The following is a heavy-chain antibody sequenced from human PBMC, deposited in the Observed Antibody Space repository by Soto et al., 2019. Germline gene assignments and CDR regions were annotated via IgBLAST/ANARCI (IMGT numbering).Heavy chain of an antibody. Sequence: ASVKVSCKASGYTFTSYGISWVRQAPGQGLEWMGWISAYNGNTNYAQKLQGRVTMTTDTSTSTAYMELRSLRSDDTAVYYCARDLSYGDYGEDFDYWGQGTLVTVSS. J-gene: IGHJ4*02. CDR1: GYTFTSYG. CDR3: ARDLSYGDYGEDFDY. CDR2: ISAYNGNT. D-gene: IGHD4-17*01. V-gene: IGHV1-18*01.